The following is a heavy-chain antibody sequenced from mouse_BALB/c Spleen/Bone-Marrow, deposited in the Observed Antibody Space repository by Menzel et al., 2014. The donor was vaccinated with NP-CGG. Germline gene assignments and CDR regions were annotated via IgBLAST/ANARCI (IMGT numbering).Heavy chain of an antibody. V-gene: IGHV1-7*01. Sequence: VQLQQSGAELAKPGASVKMSCKASGYTFTSYWMHWVKQRPGQGLEWIGYINPSTGYTDYNQKFNDKATLTADKSSSTAYMQLSSLTSKDSAVYYCARGNLLYAMDYWGQGTSVTVSS. CDR1: GYTFTSYW. CDR2: INPSTGYT. D-gene: IGHD2-1*01. CDR3: ARGNLLYAMDY. J-gene: IGHJ4*01.